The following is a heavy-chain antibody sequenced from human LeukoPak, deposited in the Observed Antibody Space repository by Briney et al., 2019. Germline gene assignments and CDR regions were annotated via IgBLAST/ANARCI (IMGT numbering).Heavy chain of an antibody. Sequence: GESLKISCKGSGYSFTNFWVSWVRQVPGKGLEWMRVIYLGDSDTRYSPSLRGQVTISADKSISTAYLQWNSLKASDTAMYFCARHMGGYSNSPFDYWGQGTLVTVSS. CDR2: IYLGDSDT. D-gene: IGHD6-13*01. CDR1: GYSFTNFW. CDR3: ARHMGGYSNSPFDY. V-gene: IGHV5-51*01. J-gene: IGHJ4*02.